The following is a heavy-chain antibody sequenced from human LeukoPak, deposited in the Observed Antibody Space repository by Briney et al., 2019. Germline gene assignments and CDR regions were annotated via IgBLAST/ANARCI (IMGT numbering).Heavy chain of an antibody. CDR2: IFPGDSDT. V-gene: IGHV5-51*01. J-gene: IGHJ6*02. CDR3: ARFGAYYHGMDV. CDR1: GYSFTTYW. Sequence: GESLKISCKGSGYSFTTYWIVWVRQMPGRGLEWMGIIFPGDSDTRYSPSFQGQVSVSADKSISTAYLQWSGLKASDTAIYYCARFGAYYHGMDVWGQGTTVTVSS. D-gene: IGHD3-10*01.